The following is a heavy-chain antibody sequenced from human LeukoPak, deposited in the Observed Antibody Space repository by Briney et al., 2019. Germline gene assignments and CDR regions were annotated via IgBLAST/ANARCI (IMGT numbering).Heavy chain of an antibody. CDR1: GGTFISYA. Sequence: ASVKVSCKASGGTFISYAISWVRQAPGQGLEWMGRIIPIFGTANYAQKFQGRVTITTDESTSTAHMELSSLRSEDTAVYYCASRRGGDINAFDIWGQGTMVTVSS. V-gene: IGHV1-69*05. CDR2: IIPIFGTA. CDR3: ASRRGGDINAFDI. J-gene: IGHJ3*02. D-gene: IGHD2-15*01.